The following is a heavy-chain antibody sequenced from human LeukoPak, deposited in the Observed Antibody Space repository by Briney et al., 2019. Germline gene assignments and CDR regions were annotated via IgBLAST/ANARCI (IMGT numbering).Heavy chain of an antibody. CDR1: GGSISSYY. V-gene: IGHV4-4*08. D-gene: IGHD1-26*01. Sequence: PSETLSLACTVSGGSISSYYWSWIRQPPGKGLEWIGRIYTSGSTNYNPSLKSRVTISVDTSKNQFSLKLSSVTAADTAVYYCAREWVTSGSYRRFDYWGQGTLVTVSS. CDR3: AREWVTSGSYRRFDY. CDR2: IYTSGST. J-gene: IGHJ4*02.